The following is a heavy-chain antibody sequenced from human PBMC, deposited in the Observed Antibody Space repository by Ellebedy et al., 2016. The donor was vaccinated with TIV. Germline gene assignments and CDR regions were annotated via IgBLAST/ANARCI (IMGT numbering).Heavy chain of an antibody. V-gene: IGHV3-7*01. CDR1: GFTYGSFW. CDR2: IKQDGSKE. J-gene: IGHJ4*02. CDR3: ARDRGGSNYFDY. Sequence: GESLKISCAASGFTYGSFWMSWVRQAPGKGLEWVANIKQDGSKEYYAVSVKGRFAISRDNAKNSLFLQMNSLRVEDTAVYYCARDRGGSNYFDYWGQGALVTVSS. D-gene: IGHD1-26*01.